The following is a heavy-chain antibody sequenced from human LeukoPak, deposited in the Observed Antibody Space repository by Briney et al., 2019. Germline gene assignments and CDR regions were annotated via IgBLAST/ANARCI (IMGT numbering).Heavy chain of an antibody. CDR1: GGSISSSSYY. CDR2: IYYSGST. V-gene: IGHV4-39*07. D-gene: IGHD3-22*01. J-gene: IGHJ3*02. CDR3: ARESSGYYYDPYDAFDI. Sequence: SETLSLTCTVSGGSISSSSYYWGWIRQPPGKGLEWIGSIYYSGSTYYSPSLKSRVTMSVDTSKNQFSLKLSPVTAADTAVYYCARESSGYYYDPYDAFDIWGQGTMVTVSS.